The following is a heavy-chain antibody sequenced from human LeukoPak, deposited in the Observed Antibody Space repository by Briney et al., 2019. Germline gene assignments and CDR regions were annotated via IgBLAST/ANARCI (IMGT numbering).Heavy chain of an antibody. CDR2: IYSGGST. CDR3: ARALYYGRFDY. D-gene: IGHD2-8*01. Sequence: VGSLRLSCAASGFTVSSNYMSWVRQAPGKGLEWVSVIYSGGSTYYADSVKGRFTISRDNSKNTLYLQMNSLRAEDTAVYYCARALYYGRFDYWGQGTLVTVSS. J-gene: IGHJ4*02. CDR1: GFTVSSNY. V-gene: IGHV3-66*01.